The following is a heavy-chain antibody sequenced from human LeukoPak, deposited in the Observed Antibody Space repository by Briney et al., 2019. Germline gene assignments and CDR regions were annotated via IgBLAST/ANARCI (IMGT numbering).Heavy chain of an antibody. V-gene: IGHV3-74*01. D-gene: IGHD1-14*01. CDR2: IYTDGSST. CDR3: ARGASNRFDY. Sequence: GGSLRLSCAASGFAFSNYWMHWVRQAPGKGLVWVSRIYTDGSSTNYADSVKGRYTISRDNAKNTLFLQMNSLRAEDTAVYYCARGASNRFDYWGQGTLVTVSS. J-gene: IGHJ4*02. CDR1: GFAFSNYW.